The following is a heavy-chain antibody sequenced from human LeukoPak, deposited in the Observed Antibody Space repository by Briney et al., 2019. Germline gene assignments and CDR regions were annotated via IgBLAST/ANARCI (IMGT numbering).Heavy chain of an antibody. V-gene: IGHV3-49*03. CDR3: TRDGVVAAPPAHYYYMDV. J-gene: IGHJ6*03. CDR1: GFTSCDYA. D-gene: IGHD2-15*01. Sequence: PGRSLRLSCTASGFTSCDYAMSSFRQAPRKGLEWVGFMRSKVYGGTTEYAASVKVRFTISRDDSKSMAYLQMNSLKPEDTAIYYCTRDGVVAAPPAHYYYMDVWGKGTTVTISS. CDR2: MRSKVYGGTT.